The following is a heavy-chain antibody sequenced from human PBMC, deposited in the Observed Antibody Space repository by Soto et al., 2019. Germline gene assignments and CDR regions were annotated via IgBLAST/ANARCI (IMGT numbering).Heavy chain of an antibody. CDR3: ARDPVAVDTAMANLGWYFDL. CDR2: IIPIFGTA. V-gene: IGHV1-69*13. Sequence: GASVKVSCKASGGTFSSYAISWVRQAPGQGLEWMGGIIPIFGTANYAQKFQGRVTITADESTSTAYMELSSLRSEDTAVYYCARDPVAVDTAMANLGWYFDLWGRGTLVTVSS. J-gene: IGHJ2*01. D-gene: IGHD5-18*01. CDR1: GGTFSSYA.